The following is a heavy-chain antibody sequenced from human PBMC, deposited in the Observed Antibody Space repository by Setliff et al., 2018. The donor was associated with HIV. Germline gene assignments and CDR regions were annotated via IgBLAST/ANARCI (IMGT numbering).Heavy chain of an antibody. CDR3: EKDGSHFCSGSPDY. Sequence: GGSLRLSCAASGFTFSSYGMHWVRQAPGKGLEWVAVISYDGTNKYYADSGKGRFTISRDNSKNTVYLQTNSLSAEDTAVYYCEKDGSHFCSGSPDYWGQGSLVTVSS. V-gene: IGHV3-30*18. CDR2: ISYDGTNK. D-gene: IGHD3-3*01. CDR1: GFTFSSYG. J-gene: IGHJ4*02.